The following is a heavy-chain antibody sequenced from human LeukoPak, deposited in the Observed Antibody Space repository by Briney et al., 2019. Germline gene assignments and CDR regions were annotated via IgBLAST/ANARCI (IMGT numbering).Heavy chain of an antibody. J-gene: IGHJ4*02. D-gene: IGHD1-26*01. Sequence: PGGSLRLSCAASGFTFSSYSMNWVRQAPGKGLEWVSSISSSSSYIYYADSVKGRFTISRDNAKNSLYLQMNSLRAEDTAVYYCARDGKTSVYYFDYWGQGTLVTVSS. CDR1: GFTFSSYS. CDR2: ISSSSSYI. V-gene: IGHV3-21*01. CDR3: ARDGKTSVYYFDY.